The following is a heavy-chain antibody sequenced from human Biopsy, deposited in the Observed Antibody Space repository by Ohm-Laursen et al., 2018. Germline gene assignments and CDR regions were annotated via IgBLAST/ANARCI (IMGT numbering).Heavy chain of an antibody. CDR2: ISYSGNT. J-gene: IGHJ4*02. CDR1: SGSISSYY. D-gene: IGHD6-19*01. Sequence: SQTLSLTCTVSSGSISSYYWSWIRQPPGKGLEWIGNISYSGNTNYNPSLKSRVTMSVDTSKNQFSLKVYSVTAADTAIYYCATTTMDTSGWYGNYFDSWGQGALVTVSS. V-gene: IGHV4-59*08. CDR3: ATTTMDTSGWYGNYFDS.